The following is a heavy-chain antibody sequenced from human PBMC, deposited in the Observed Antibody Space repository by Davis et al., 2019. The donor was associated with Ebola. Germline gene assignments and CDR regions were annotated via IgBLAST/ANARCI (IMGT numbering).Heavy chain of an antibody. CDR2: IYHSGST. Sequence: SETLSLTCAVYGGSFSGYYWSWIRQPPGKGLEWIGYIYHSGSTYYNPSLKSRVTISVDTSKNQFSLKLSSVTAADTAVYYCARCYYIGNWFDPWGQGTLVTVSS. J-gene: IGHJ5*02. CDR1: GGSFSGYY. V-gene: IGHV4-34*01. D-gene: IGHD3-10*01. CDR3: ARCYYIGNWFDP.